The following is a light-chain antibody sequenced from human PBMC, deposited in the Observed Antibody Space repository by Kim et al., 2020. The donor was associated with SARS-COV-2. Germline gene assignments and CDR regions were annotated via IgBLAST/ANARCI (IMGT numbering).Light chain of an antibody. CDR3: QSYDTSSQV. CDR1: SGSIANNF. V-gene: IGLV6-57*01. CDR2: KHD. Sequence: NFMLTQPHSVSESPGKTVTISCTRSSGSIANNFVQWYQQRPGSTSTTVIYKHDQRPSGVPDRFSGSIDSSSNSASLTISGLKTEDEADYYCQSYDTSSQVFGGGTQLTVL. J-gene: IGLJ3*02.